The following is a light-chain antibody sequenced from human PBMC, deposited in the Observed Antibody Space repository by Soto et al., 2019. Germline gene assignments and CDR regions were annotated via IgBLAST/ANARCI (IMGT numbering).Light chain of an antibody. J-gene: IGKJ1*01. Sequence: DIVMTQSPDSLAVSLGERATINCKSSQSVLYSPNNKNYLAWYQQKPGQPPKLLIYWASTRESGVPDRFSGSGSGTDFTLTISSLQAEDVACYSCQQYHSAPQSFGKGTKVEIK. V-gene: IGKV4-1*01. CDR1: QSVLYSPNNKNY. CDR3: QQYHSAPQS. CDR2: WAS.